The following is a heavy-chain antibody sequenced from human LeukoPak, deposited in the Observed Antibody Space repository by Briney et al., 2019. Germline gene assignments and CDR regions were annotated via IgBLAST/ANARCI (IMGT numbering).Heavy chain of an antibody. CDR1: GFTFSSYG. J-gene: IGHJ3*02. V-gene: IGHV3-30*03. D-gene: IGHD1-26*01. Sequence: PGRSLRLSCAASGFTFSSYGMHWVRQAPGKGLEWVAVISYDGSNKYYADSVKGRFTISRDNSKNTLYLQMNSLRAEDMAVYYCARIEWERLGRAFDIWGQGTMVTVSS. CDR2: ISYDGSNK. CDR3: ARIEWERLGRAFDI.